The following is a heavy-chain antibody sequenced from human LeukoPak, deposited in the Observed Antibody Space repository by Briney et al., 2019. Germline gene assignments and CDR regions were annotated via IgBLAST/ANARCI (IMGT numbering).Heavy chain of an antibody. V-gene: IGHV3-74*01. J-gene: IGHJ6*02. CDR1: GFTFSSYW. CDR3: ARGRPYGLDV. Sequence: GGSLRLSCAPSGFTFSSYWMYWVRQAPGKGRVWVSHIKNDGSSTIYADSVRGRFTISRDDAKNTLYLQMNILRAEDTAVYYCARGRPYGLDVWGQGTTVTVSS. CDR2: IKNDGSST.